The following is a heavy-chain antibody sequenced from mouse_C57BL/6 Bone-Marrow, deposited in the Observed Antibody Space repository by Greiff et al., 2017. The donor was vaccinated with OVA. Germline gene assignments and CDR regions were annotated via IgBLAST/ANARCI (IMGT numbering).Heavy chain of an antibody. CDR3: ARYKGRVAVDYFDY. Sequence: EVMLVESGGGLVQPGDSLSLSCAASGFTFTNYYMSWVRQPPGKALEWLAFIRNKPNGSTTEYSASVKGRFTISRDNSQSILYLQMNALRAEDSATYYCARYKGRVAVDYFDYCGQGTALTVSS. J-gene: IGHJ2*01. D-gene: IGHD1-1*01. CDR2: IRNKPNGSTT. CDR1: GFTFTNYY. V-gene: IGHV7-3*01.